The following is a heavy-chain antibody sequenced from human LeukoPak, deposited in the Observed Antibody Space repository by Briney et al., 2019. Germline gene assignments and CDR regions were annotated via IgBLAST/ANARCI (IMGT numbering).Heavy chain of an antibody. CDR2: ISSSSGAI. J-gene: IGHJ4*02. V-gene: IGHV3-48*01. CDR3: ARTIAARQGDFDY. Sequence: GGSQRLSCAASEFTFSSYSMNWVRQAPGKGLEWVSYISSSSGAIFYADSVKGRFTISRDNAKSSLYLQMNSLRAEDTAVYYCARTIAARQGDFDYWGQGTLVTVSS. D-gene: IGHD6-6*01. CDR1: EFTFSSYS.